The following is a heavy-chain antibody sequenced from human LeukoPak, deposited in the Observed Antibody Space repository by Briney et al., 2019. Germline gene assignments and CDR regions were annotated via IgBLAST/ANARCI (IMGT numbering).Heavy chain of an antibody. Sequence: PGGSLKLSCAASGFTLSSYAMSWVRQAPGKGLEWVSSISACGGSTNYADSEKGRFTISRDNSKNTVYPQMNSLRAEDTAVYYCAKVMKGSERLTMVRGVIIKTAGLYYMDVWGKGTTVTVSS. D-gene: IGHD3-10*01. J-gene: IGHJ6*03. CDR2: ISACGGST. CDR1: GFTLSSYA. CDR3: AKVMKGSERLTMVRGVIIKTAGLYYMDV. V-gene: IGHV3-23*01.